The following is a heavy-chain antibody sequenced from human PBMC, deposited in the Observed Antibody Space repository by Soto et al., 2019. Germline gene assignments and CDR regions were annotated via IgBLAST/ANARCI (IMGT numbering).Heavy chain of an antibody. CDR1: GGTFSSYA. Sequence: QVQLVQSGAEVKKPGSSVKVSCKASGGTFSSYAISWVRQAPGQGLEWMGGIIPIFGTANYAQKFQGRVTITADESTSTAYMELSRLRSEDTAVYYCARGRYCSSTSCYTGDNWFDPWGQGTLVTVSS. V-gene: IGHV1-69*01. J-gene: IGHJ5*02. D-gene: IGHD2-2*02. CDR2: IIPIFGTA. CDR3: ARGRYCSSTSCYTGDNWFDP.